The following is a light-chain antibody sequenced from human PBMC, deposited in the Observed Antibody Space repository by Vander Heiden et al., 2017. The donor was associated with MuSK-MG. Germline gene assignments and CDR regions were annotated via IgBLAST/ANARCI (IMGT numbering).Light chain of an antibody. CDR3: QSYDRSLGGREV. V-gene: IGLV1-40*01. CDR2: TNN. J-gene: IGLJ2*01. CDR1: NSNLGAGFD. Sequence: QSVLTQPPSVSGAPGQGVTISCTGSNSNLGAGFDVHWYQQLPGKPPKLLIHTNNLRPSGVPNRFSGSKSGTSASLAIGGLQADDEATYFCQSYDRSLGGREVFGGGTKLTVL.